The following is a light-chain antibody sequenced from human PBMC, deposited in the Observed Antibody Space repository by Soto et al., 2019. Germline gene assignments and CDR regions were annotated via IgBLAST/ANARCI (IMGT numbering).Light chain of an antibody. CDR3: LLYYSGHVRL. CDR2: NTN. CDR1: TGAVTSDYF. J-gene: IGLJ2*01. Sequence: QTVVTQEPSLTVSPGGTVTLTCASSTGAVTSDYFPNWIQQKPGQTPRSLIYNTNNKYSWTPARFSGYLLGGKAALTLSDAQPEDEADYYCLLYYSGHVRLFGGGTKLTVL. V-gene: IGLV7-43*01.